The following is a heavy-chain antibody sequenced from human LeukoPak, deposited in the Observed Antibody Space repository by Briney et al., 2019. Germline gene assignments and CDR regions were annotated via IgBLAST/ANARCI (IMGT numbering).Heavy chain of an antibody. J-gene: IGHJ4*02. CDR3: ARGERWLQLYYFDY. V-gene: IGHV3-11*01. D-gene: IGHD5-24*01. CDR2: ISSSGSTI. Sequence: GGSLRLSCAASGFTFSDYYMSWIRQAPGKGLEWVSYISSSGSTIYYADSVKGRFTISRDNAKNSLFLQMNSLRAEDTAVYYCARGERWLQLYYFDYWGQGTLVTVSS. CDR1: GFTFSDYY.